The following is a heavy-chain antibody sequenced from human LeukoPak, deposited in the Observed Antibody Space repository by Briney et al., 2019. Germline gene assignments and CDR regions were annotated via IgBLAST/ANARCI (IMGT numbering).Heavy chain of an antibody. CDR1: GGSISSYY. J-gene: IGHJ6*03. CDR2: IYYSGST. CDR3: ARGITVTSYYYYYYYMDV. Sequence: PSETLSLTCTVSGGSISSYYWSWIRQPPGKGLEWIGYIYYSGSTNYNPSLKSRVIISVDTSKNQFSLKLSSVTAADTAVYYCARGITVTSYYYYYYYMDVWGKGTTVTVSS. V-gene: IGHV4-59*01. D-gene: IGHD1-14*01.